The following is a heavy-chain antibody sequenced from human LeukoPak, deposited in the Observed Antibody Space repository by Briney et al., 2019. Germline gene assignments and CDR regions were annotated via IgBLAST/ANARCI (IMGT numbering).Heavy chain of an antibody. CDR1: GFTFSSYG. Sequence: GGFLRLSCAASGFTFSSYGMHWVRQAPGKGLEWVAFIRYDGSNKYYADSVKGRFTISRDNSKNTLYLQMNSLRAEDTAVYYCAKDGIRSAMPNMDVWGKGTTVTVSS. D-gene: IGHD2-2*01. V-gene: IGHV3-30*02. CDR2: IRYDGSNK. J-gene: IGHJ6*03. CDR3: AKDGIRSAMPNMDV.